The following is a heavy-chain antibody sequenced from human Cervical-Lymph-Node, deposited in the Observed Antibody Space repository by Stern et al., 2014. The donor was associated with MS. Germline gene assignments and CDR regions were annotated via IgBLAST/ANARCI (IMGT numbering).Heavy chain of an antibody. J-gene: IGHJ4*02. CDR1: GYTFTSYW. CDR2: IFPGGSDI. V-gene: IGHV5-51*01. Sequence: VQLVESGPEVKRPGESLKISCQAYGYTFTSYWIGWVRQMPGKGLEWIAIIFPGGSDIRYSPSFQGQVTISADKSSSTAYLQWNNLKASDTAIYYCARQRYFDYWGQGTLVTVSS. CDR3: ARQRYFDY.